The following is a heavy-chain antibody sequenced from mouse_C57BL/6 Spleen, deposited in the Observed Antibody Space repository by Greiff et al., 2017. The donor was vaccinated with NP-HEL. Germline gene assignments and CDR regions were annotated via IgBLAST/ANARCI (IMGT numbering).Heavy chain of an antibody. D-gene: IGHD2-4*01. Sequence: EVQLQQSGPELVKPGASVKIPCKASGYTFTDYNMDWVKQSHGKSLEWIGDINPNNGGTIYNQKFKGKATLTVDKSSSTAYMELRSLTSEDTAVYYCARNDYDVGGYYAMDYWGQGTSVTVSS. CDR1: GYTFTDYN. CDR2: INPNNGGT. J-gene: IGHJ4*01. V-gene: IGHV1-18*01. CDR3: ARNDYDVGGYYAMDY.